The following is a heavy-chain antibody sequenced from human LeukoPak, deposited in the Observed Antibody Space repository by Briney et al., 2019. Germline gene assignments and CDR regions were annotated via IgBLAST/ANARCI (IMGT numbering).Heavy chain of an antibody. Sequence: GGSLRLSCAASGFTLSNYWMHWVRHAPGKGLVWVSHINTDGTTTNYADYEKGRFTISRDTAKNTLYLQMNSLRAEDTAVYYCARFGWVPPAHFDYWGQGALVTASS. CDR2: INTDGTTT. CDR1: GFTLSNYW. D-gene: IGHD3-10*01. V-gene: IGHV3-74*01. J-gene: IGHJ4*02. CDR3: ARFGWVPPAHFDY.